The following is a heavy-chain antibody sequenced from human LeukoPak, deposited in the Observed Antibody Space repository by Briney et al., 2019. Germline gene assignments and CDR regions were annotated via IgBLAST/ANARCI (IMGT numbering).Heavy chain of an antibody. D-gene: IGHD2-2*01. CDR1: GFTFSRSW. V-gene: IGHV3-7*01. J-gene: IGHJ4*02. CDR3: VKVAVQTQVVPAAIFFDY. Sequence: GGSLRLSCAASGFTFSRSWMSWVRQAPGKGLEWVANIKQDGSERKYVDSVKGRFTISRDNAKNSLYLQMNSLRAEDTAVYYCVKVAVQTQVVPAAIFFDYWGQGTLVTVSS. CDR2: IKQDGSER.